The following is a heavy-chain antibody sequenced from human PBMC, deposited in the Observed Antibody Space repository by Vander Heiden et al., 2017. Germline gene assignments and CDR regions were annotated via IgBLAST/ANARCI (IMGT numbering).Heavy chain of an antibody. CDR1: GFTSSSYA. V-gene: IGHV3-23*01. CDR3: AKNYDFWSGYSLGYFDY. Sequence: EVQLLESGGGLVQPGGSLRLSCAASGFTSSSYARSWVRQAPGKGLEWVSAISGSGGSTYYADSVKGRFTISRDNSKNTLYLQMNSLRAEDTTVYYCAKNYDFWSGYSLGYFDYWGQGTLVTVSS. D-gene: IGHD3-3*01. J-gene: IGHJ4*02. CDR2: ISGSGGST.